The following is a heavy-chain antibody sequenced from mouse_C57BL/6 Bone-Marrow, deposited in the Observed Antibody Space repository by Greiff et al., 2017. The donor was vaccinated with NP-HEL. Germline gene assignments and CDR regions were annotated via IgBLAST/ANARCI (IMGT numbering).Heavy chain of an antibody. V-gene: IGHV5-4*01. CDR2: ISDGGSYT. CDR1: GFTFSSYA. D-gene: IGHD1-1*01. CDR3: ARDQLSRTNFDY. Sequence: DVKLVESGGGLVQPGGSLKLSCAASGFTFSSYAMSWVRQTPEKRLEWVATISDGGSYTYYTDNVKGRFTISRDNAKNNLYLQMSHLKSEDTAMYYCARDQLSRTNFDYWGQGTTLTVSS. J-gene: IGHJ2*01.